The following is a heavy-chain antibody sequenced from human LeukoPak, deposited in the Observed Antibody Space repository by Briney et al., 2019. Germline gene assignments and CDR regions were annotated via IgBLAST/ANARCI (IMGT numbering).Heavy chain of an antibody. CDR2: VNESGGT. Sequence: SETLSLTCAVYIDSFSNYHWNWIRQTPAKGMEWIGEVNESGGTNISPSLRSRVILSVDTSKNQFSLKLSSVTAADTAVYYCARVPEAAAASYYFDYWGQGTLVTVSS. D-gene: IGHD6-13*01. J-gene: IGHJ4*02. V-gene: IGHV4-34*01. CDR3: ARVPEAAAASYYFDY. CDR1: IDSFSNYH.